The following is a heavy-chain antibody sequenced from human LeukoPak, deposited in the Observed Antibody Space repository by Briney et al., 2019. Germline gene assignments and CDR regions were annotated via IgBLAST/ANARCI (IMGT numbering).Heavy chain of an antibody. Sequence: GASVKVSCKASGYTFTSYAMHWVRQAPGQRLEWMGWINAGNGNTKYSQKFQGRVTITRDTSASTAYMELSSLRSEDTAVYYCARSRSSWNAFDIWGQGTMVTVSS. CDR2: INAGNGNT. CDR3: ARSRSSWNAFDI. CDR1: GYTFTSYA. V-gene: IGHV1-3*01. J-gene: IGHJ3*02. D-gene: IGHD6-13*01.